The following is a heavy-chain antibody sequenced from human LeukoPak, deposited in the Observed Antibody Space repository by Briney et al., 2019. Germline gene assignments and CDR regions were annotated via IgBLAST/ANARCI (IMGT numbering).Heavy chain of an antibody. CDR2: ISSSSSYI. D-gene: IGHD3-10*01. V-gene: IGHV3-21*01. Sequence: QPGGFLRLSCAASGFTFSSYSMNWVRHAPGKGLEWVSSISSSSSYIYYADSVKGRFTISRDNAKNSLYLQMNSLRAEDTAVYYCARALGYGSGSLLYFDYWGQGTLVTVSS. CDR1: GFTFSSYS. CDR3: ARALGYGSGSLLYFDY. J-gene: IGHJ4*02.